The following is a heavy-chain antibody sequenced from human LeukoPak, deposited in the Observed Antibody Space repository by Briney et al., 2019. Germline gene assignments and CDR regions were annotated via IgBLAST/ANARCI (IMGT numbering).Heavy chain of an antibody. Sequence: ASVKVSCKASGFTFSSSTMQWVRQARGQRLEWIGWIVIGSGNTNYAQKFQERVTITRDMSKSTAYMEVSSLRSADTAVYYCAREPRLRFLEWLPKNWFDPWGQGTLVTVSS. J-gene: IGHJ5*02. D-gene: IGHD3-3*01. V-gene: IGHV1-58*02. CDR2: IVIGSGNT. CDR3: AREPRLRFLEWLPKNWFDP. CDR1: GFTFSSST.